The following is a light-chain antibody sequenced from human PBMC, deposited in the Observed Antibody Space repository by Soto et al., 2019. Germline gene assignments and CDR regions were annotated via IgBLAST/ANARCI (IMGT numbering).Light chain of an antibody. V-gene: IGKV3-20*01. CDR3: QQYGTSPPMYT. CDR1: QSANSNY. Sequence: EIVLTQSPGTLSLSPGERATLSCRASQSANSNYLAWYQQKPGQAPRLLIYGASTRATAIPDRFSASGSGTDFNLTISRLEPEDFAVYYCQQYGTSPPMYTFGQGTKLEIK. CDR2: GAS. J-gene: IGKJ2*01.